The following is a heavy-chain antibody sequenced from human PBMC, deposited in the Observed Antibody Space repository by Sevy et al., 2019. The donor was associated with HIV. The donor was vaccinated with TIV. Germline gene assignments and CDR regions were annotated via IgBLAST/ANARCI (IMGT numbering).Heavy chain of an antibody. J-gene: IGHJ4*02. Sequence: GGSLRLSCAASGFIFGDHVIHWVRQAPGKGLEWVACIWYDGSKKYYADSVKGRFTISRDNSKNTLYLEMNNLRVEDKGLYYCARGDLTTVLRDDYWGQGTLVTVSS. CDR3: ARGDLTTVLRDDY. CDR2: IWYDGSKK. D-gene: IGHD4-17*01. V-gene: IGHV3-33*01. CDR1: GFIFGDHV.